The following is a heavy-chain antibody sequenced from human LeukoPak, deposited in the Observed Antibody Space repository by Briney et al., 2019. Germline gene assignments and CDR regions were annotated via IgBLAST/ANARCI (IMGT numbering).Heavy chain of an antibody. CDR1: GYTFTDYY. D-gene: IGHD1-26*01. CDR2: INPNSGGT. Sequence: ASEKVSCKASGYTFTDYYMHWVRQAPAQRLEWMGGINPNSGGTNYAQKFQGRVTMTRDTSISTAYMELSRLRSDDTAVYYCASLGATTIYYYGMDVWGQGTTVTVSS. V-gene: IGHV1-2*02. J-gene: IGHJ6*01. CDR3: ASLGATTIYYYGMDV.